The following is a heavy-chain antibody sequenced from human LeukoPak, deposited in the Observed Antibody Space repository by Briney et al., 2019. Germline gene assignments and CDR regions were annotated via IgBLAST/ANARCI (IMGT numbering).Heavy chain of an antibody. J-gene: IGHJ4*02. Sequence: PEGSLRLSCAVSGFNFSDHYMDWVRQAPGKGLEWVGRSRNKANSYSTEYAASVKGRFTISRDDSKNSLYLQMGSLKGEDTAVYHCARVTEWSFDDWGQGTLVTVSS. CDR3: ARVTEWSFDD. V-gene: IGHV3-72*01. CDR2: SRNKANSYST. D-gene: IGHD3-3*01. CDR1: GFNFSDHY.